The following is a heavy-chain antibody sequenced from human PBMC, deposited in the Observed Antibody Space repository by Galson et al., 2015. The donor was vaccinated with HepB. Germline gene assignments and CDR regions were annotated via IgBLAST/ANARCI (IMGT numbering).Heavy chain of an antibody. J-gene: IGHJ5*02. CDR2: IYPGDSDT. CDR1: GYSFTSYW. Sequence: QSGAEVKKPGESLKISCKGSGYSFTSYWIGWVRQMPGKGLEWMGIIYPGDSDTRYSPSFQGQVTISADKSISTAYLQWSSLKASDTAMYYCARTMCGGDRYSGPNWFDPWGQGTLVTVSS. CDR3: ARTMCGGDRYSGPNWFDP. V-gene: IGHV5-51*01. D-gene: IGHD2-21*02.